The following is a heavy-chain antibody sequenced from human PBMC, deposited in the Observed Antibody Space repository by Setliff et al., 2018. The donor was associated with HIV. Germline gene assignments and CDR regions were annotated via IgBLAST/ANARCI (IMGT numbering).Heavy chain of an antibody. CDR2: VFYSGGA. V-gene: IGHV4-61*10. Sequence: SETLSLTCTVSGGSISSGSYYWSWIRQPAGKGLEWIGIVFYSGGANYNPSLKSRITMSVDKSKNQFSLKLSAVTAADTAVYYCARLGDSSGYYYYYYMDVWGKGTTVTSP. J-gene: IGHJ6*03. D-gene: IGHD6-19*01. CDR1: GGSISSGSYY. CDR3: ARLGDSSGYYYYYYMDV.